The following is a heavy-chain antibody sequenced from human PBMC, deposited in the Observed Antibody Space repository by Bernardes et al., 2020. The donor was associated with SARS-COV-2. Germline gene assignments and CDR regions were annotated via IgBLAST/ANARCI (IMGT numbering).Heavy chain of an antibody. Sequence: GGSLRLSCAASGFTFSSYSMNWVRQAQGKGLEWVSSISSSSSYIYYADSVKGRFTISRDNAKNSLYLQMNSLRAEDTAVYYCARDYCSSTSCYFGGSWFDPWGQGTLVTVSS. CDR2: ISSSSSYI. CDR3: ARDYCSSTSCYFGGSWFDP. CDR1: GFTFSSYS. V-gene: IGHV3-21*01. J-gene: IGHJ5*02. D-gene: IGHD2-2*01.